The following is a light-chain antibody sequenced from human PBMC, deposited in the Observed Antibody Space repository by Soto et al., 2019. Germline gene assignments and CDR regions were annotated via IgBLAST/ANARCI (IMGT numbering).Light chain of an antibody. CDR1: QSVSSN. Sequence: EIVMTQSPATLSVSPGERASLSCRASQSVSSNLAWYQQKPGQTPRLLLYATSTRATGIPARFSGSGSGTEFTLTISSLQFEDFAFYYCQHYNNWPLTFGGGTKVEIK. CDR3: QHYNNWPLT. V-gene: IGKV3-15*01. J-gene: IGKJ4*01. CDR2: ATS.